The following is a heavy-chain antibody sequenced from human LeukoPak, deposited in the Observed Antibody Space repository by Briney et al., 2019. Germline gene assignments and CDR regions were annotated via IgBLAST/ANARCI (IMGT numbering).Heavy chain of an antibody. Sequence: PGTSLRLSCTAPGFTFSSYAIHWLRQAPGKGREWVALVWHDGSNRYYSEAVKGRFTISRDNSKNTVYLQINSLRAEDTTVYYCARELFGSGSCPDYWGQGTRVTVSS. CDR2: VWHDGSNR. V-gene: IGHV3-33*01. D-gene: IGHD3-10*01. CDR1: GFTFSSYA. CDR3: ARELFGSGSCPDY. J-gene: IGHJ4*02.